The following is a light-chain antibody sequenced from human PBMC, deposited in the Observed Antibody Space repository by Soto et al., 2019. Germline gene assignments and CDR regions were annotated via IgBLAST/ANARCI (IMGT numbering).Light chain of an antibody. J-gene: IGKJ3*01. CDR3: QQYGRSPTT. Sequence: EVVLTQSPGTLSLSPGERATLSCRASQSVSFTHVAWYQQTPGQAPRLLISGASNRATGIPDRFAGSGSGTDFTLTISSMEPADFGVYYYQQYGRSPTTFGPGTKVEIK. CDR1: QSVSFTH. V-gene: IGKV3-20*01. CDR2: GAS.